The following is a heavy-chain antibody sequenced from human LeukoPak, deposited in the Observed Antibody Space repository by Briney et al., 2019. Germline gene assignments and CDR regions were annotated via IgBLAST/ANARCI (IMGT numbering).Heavy chain of an antibody. D-gene: IGHD3-10*01. J-gene: IGHJ4*02. V-gene: IGHV3-66*01. Sequence: GGSLRLSCAASGFTVSSNYRSWVRQAPGKGLEWVSVIYSGGSTYYADSVKGRFTISRDNSKNTPYLQMNSLRAEDTAVYYCARDRRGSSSLYYFDYWGQGTLVTVSS. CDR2: IYSGGST. CDR1: GFTVSSNY. CDR3: ARDRRGSSSLYYFDY.